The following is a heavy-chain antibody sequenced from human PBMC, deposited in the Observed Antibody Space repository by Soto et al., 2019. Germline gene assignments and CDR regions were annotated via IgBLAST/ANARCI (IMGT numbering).Heavy chain of an antibody. Sequence: PSDTLSITCTVSSGSISSYYCIWILPPPGKGLEWIGYIDYSGSTNYNPSLKSRVTISVDTSKNQFSLKLSSVTAADTAVYYCARSVVAATFFEYWGQGTLVTVSS. V-gene: IGHV4-59*08. CDR3: ARSVVAATFFEY. CDR2: IDYSGST. D-gene: IGHD2-15*01. J-gene: IGHJ4*02. CDR1: SGSISSYY.